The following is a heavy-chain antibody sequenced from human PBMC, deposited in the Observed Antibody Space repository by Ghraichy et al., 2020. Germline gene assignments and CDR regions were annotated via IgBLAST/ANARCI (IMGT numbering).Heavy chain of an antibody. D-gene: IGHD1-20*01. CDR3: ARDLDLSGTLWH. J-gene: IGHJ4*02. Sequence: ETLSLTCAASGFTFGSYSMNWVRQAPGKGLEWVSYIGGTTSTIYYADSVKGRFTISRDNAKNSLYLQMDSLRDEDTAVYYCARDLDLSGTLWHWGQGTLVTVSS. V-gene: IGHV3-48*02. CDR2: IGGTTSTI. CDR1: GFTFGSYS.